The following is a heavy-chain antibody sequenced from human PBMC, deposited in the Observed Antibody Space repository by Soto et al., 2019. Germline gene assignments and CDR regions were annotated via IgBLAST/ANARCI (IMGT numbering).Heavy chain of an antibody. Sequence: QVQLVESGGGVVQPGRSLRLSCAASGFTFSSYGMHWVRQAPGKGLEWVAVIPYDESNKYYADYVKGRFTISRDNSKNTLYLQMNSLRTEDTAVYYCAKDGTLGGATYYFDYWGQGTLVTVSS. CDR3: AKDGTLGGATYYFDY. J-gene: IGHJ4*02. CDR2: IPYDESNK. D-gene: IGHD1-26*01. CDR1: GFTFSSYG. V-gene: IGHV3-30*18.